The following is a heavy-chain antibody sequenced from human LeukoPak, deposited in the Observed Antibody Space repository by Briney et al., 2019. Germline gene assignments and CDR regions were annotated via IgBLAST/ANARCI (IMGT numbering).Heavy chain of an antibody. J-gene: IGHJ4*02. CDR1: GFTFSSYA. Sequence: GGSLRLSCAASGFTFSSYAMSWVRQAPGKGLEWVSAISGSGGSTYYADSVKGRFTISRDNSKNTLYLQMNSLRAEDTAGYYCAKVGGVIAAAGNFDYWGQGTLVTVSS. V-gene: IGHV3-23*01. CDR3: AKVGGVIAAAGNFDY. CDR2: ISGSGGST. D-gene: IGHD6-13*01.